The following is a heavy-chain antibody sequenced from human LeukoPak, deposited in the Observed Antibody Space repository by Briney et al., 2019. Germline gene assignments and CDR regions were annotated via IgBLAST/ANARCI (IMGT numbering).Heavy chain of an antibody. V-gene: IGHV1-3*01. Sequence: ASVKVSCKASGYTFINYAMHWVRQAPGQRLEWMGWINAGDGETKYSQKFQGRVTLARDTSASTVYMEVSSLRSEDTAVYYCARDAIPGRTSHFDYWGQGTLVTVSS. D-gene: IGHD1-20*01. CDR2: INAGDGET. CDR3: ARDAIPGRTSHFDY. CDR1: GYTFINYA. J-gene: IGHJ4*02.